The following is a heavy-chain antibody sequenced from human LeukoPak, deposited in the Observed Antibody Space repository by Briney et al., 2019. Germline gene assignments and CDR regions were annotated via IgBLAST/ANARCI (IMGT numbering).Heavy chain of an antibody. D-gene: IGHD4-23*01. V-gene: IGHV3-23*01. Sequence: GGPLRLSCGAWGFTFSSHAMTWVRQAPGKGGGWVSAFSGDGESTDADSVKGRFTLSRDNSKRTLYLQMNSLRAEDTAVYYCAKGFRWAATDAFDIWGQGTMVTVSS. CDR2: FSGDGEST. J-gene: IGHJ3*02. CDR1: GFTFSSHA. CDR3: AKGFRWAATDAFDI.